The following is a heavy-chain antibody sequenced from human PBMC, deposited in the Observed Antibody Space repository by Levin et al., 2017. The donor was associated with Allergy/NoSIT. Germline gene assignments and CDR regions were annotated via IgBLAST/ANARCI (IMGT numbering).Heavy chain of an antibody. Sequence: GGSLRLSCAASGFTFSSYAMHWVRQAPGKGLEWVAVISYDGSNKYYADSVKGRFTISRDNSKNTLYLQMNSLRAEDTAVYYCARNLYSYGGYYGMDVWGQGTTVTVSS. J-gene: IGHJ6*02. V-gene: IGHV3-30*04. CDR2: ISYDGSNK. D-gene: IGHD5-18*01. CDR1: GFTFSSYA. CDR3: ARNLYSYGGYYGMDV.